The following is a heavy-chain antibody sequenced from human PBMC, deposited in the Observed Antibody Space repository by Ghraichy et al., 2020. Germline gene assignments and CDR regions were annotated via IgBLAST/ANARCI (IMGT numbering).Heavy chain of an antibody. CDR2: INHSGST. CDR3: ARHYWVRVWGSYLKGHFDY. D-gene: IGHD3-16*02. CDR1: GGSFSGYY. J-gene: IGHJ4*02. V-gene: IGHV4-34*01. Sequence: SQTLSLTCAVYGGSFSGYYWSWIRQPPGKGLEWIGEINHSGSTNYNPSLKSRVTISVDTSKNQFSLKLSSVTAADTAVYYCARHYWVRVWGSYLKGHFDYWGQGTLVTVSS.